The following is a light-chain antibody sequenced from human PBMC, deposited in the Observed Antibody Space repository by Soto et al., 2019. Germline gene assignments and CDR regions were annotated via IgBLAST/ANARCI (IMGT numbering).Light chain of an antibody. J-gene: IGLJ1*01. CDR3: SSHTSSRTFV. CDR1: STDVGGYNY. Sequence: QSALTQPASVSGAPGQSITISCSGSSTDVGGYNYVSWYQQHPGKAPKLMSSEVNKRPSGVSDRFSGSKSGNTASLTISGLQAEDEADYYCSSHTSSRTFVFGTGTKVTVL. V-gene: IGLV2-14*01. CDR2: EVN.